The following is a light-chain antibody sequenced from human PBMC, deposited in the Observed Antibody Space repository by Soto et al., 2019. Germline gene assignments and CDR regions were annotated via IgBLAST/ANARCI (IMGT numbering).Light chain of an antibody. CDR2: GAS. CDR3: HQYGSSPLT. V-gene: IGKV3-20*01. CDR1: QSVSSSY. Sequence: EIVLTQSPGTLSLPPGERATLSCRASQSVSSSYLAWYQQKPGQAPRLLIYGASSRATGIPDRFSGSGSGTDFTLTISRLEPEDFAVYYCHQYGSSPLTFGGGTKVEIK. J-gene: IGKJ4*01.